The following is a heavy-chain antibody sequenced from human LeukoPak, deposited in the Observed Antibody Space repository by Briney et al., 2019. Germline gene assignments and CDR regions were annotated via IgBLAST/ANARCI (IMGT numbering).Heavy chain of an antibody. Sequence: SVKVSCKASGGTFSSYAISWVRQAPGQGLEWMGGIIPIFGTANYAQKFQGRVTITADESTSTAYMELSSLRSEDTAVYYCARIRDGYNDAYDIWGQGTVVTVPS. V-gene: IGHV1-69*13. CDR3: ARIRDGYNDAYDI. D-gene: IGHD5-24*01. CDR2: IIPIFGTA. J-gene: IGHJ3*02. CDR1: GGTFSSYA.